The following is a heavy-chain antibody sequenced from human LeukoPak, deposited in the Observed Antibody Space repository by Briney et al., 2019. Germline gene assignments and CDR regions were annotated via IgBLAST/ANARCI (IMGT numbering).Heavy chain of an antibody. V-gene: IGHV3-23*01. CDR1: GFTFSSYA. Sequence: GGSLGLSCAASGFTFSSYAMSWVRQAPGKGLEWVSAISGSGGSTYYADSVKGRFTISRDNSKNTLYLQMNSLRAEDTAVYYCAKDFGITMIVVVTSFDYWGQGTLVTVSS. D-gene: IGHD3-22*01. CDR2: ISGSGGST. CDR3: AKDFGITMIVVVTSFDY. J-gene: IGHJ4*02.